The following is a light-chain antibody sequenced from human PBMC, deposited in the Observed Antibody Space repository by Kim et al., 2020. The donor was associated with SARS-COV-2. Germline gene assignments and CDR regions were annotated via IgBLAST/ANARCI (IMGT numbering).Light chain of an antibody. J-gene: IGLJ3*02. CDR2: NDN. CDR1: SCIVGRHL. V-gene: IGLV1-44*01. Sequence: GHGVTFSGSGGSCIVGRHLLIWYQQLPATAPKVSIYNDNHRPSGVPDRFSGSRSGASASLAISGLQSEAEDDYYCATWDVSLNGWVFGGGTQLTVL. CDR3: ATWDVSLNGWV.